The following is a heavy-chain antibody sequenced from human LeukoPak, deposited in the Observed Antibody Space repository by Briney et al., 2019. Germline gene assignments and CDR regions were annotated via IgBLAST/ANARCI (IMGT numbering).Heavy chain of an antibody. J-gene: IGHJ4*02. CDR3: ARDTPPLDY. Sequence: PETLSLTCTVSGGSISSYYWSWIRQPPGKGLEWIGYIYYSGSTNYNPSLKSRVTISVDTSKNQFSLKLSSVTAADTAVYYCARDTPPLDYWGQGTLVTVSS. V-gene: IGHV4-59*01. CDR2: IYYSGST. CDR1: GGSISSYY.